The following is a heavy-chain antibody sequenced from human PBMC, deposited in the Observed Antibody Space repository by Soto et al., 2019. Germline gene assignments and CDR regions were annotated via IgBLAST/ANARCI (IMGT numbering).Heavy chain of an antibody. V-gene: IGHV4-59*01. D-gene: IGHD4-17*01. J-gene: IGHJ4*02. CDR3: ARWYGGSLDS. CDR2: IYYSGST. CDR1: GGSISSYY. Sequence: QVQLQESGPGLVKPSETLSLTCTVSGGSISSYYWSWIRQPPGKGLEWIGYIYYSGSTNYNPSLKSRVTISVDPSKNQFSLKLSSVTAADTAVYYCARWYGGSLDSWGQGTLVTVSS.